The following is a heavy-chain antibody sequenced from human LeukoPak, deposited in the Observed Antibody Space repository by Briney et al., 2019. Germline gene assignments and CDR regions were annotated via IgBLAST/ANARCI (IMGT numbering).Heavy chain of an antibody. CDR1: GYTFTSYY. CDR3: ARGKYYYDNMY. V-gene: IGHV1-2*02. D-gene: IGHD3-22*01. Sequence: ASVKVSCKASGYTFTSYYMHWVRQAPGQGLEWMGWINPNSGGTNYAQEFQGRVTMTRDTSISTAYMELSRLRSDDTAVYYCARGKYYYDNMYWGQGTLVTVSS. J-gene: IGHJ4*02. CDR2: INPNSGGT.